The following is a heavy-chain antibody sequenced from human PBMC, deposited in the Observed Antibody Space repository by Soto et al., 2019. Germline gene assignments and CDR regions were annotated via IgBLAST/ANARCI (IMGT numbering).Heavy chain of an antibody. D-gene: IGHD6-13*01. J-gene: IGHJ4*02. CDR2: ISTYNVNT. CDR3: ARGSADSDY. CDR1: GYTFTSYG. V-gene: IGHV1-18*01. Sequence: VKVSCRASGYTFTSYGISWVRRAPGQGLEWMGWISTYNVNTNYAQKLQGRVTMTTGTSTSTAYMELRSLTYDDTAVYYCARGSADSDYWGQGTLVTVSS.